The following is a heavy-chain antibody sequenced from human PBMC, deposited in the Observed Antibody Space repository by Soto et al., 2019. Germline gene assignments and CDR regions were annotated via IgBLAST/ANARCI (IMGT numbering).Heavy chain of an antibody. Sequence: PSETLSLTCAVYGGSFIGYYWSWILQPPWKGLEWIGEINHSGSTNYNPSLKSRVTISVDTSKNQFSLKLSSVTAADTAVYYCARDRTKGTRPEAWIQLSGGWFDPWGQGTLVTVSS. D-gene: IGHD5-18*01. CDR2: INHSGST. J-gene: IGHJ5*02. CDR3: ARDRTKGTRPEAWIQLSGGWFDP. CDR1: GGSFIGYY. V-gene: IGHV4-34*01.